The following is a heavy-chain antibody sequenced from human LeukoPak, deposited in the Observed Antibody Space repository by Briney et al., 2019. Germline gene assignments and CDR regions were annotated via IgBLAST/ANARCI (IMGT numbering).Heavy chain of an antibody. CDR3: AGPGPHDAFDI. CDR2: IYHSGRT. Sequence: PSETLSLTCTVSGYSISSGYYWGWIRQPPGKGLEWIGSIYHSGRTYYNPSLKSRVTISVDTSKNQFSLKLSSVTAADTAVYYCAGPGPHDAFDIWGQGTMVTVSS. J-gene: IGHJ3*02. CDR1: GYSISSGYY. V-gene: IGHV4-38-2*02.